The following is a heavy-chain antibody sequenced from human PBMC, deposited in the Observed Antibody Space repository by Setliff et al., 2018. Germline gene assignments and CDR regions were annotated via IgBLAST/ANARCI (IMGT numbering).Heavy chain of an antibody. D-gene: IGHD2-15*01. Sequence: ASVKVSCKASGYTFTRYGISWVRQAPGQGLEWMGWISVYNSNTNYAEKLRGRVTMTRKTSISTAYMELSSLRSEDTAVYYCARGAPGRYCSGGSCSYFDYWGQGILVTVSS. CDR1: GYTFTRYG. CDR2: ISVYNSNT. CDR3: ARGAPGRYCSGGSCSYFDY. V-gene: IGHV1-18*01. J-gene: IGHJ4*02.